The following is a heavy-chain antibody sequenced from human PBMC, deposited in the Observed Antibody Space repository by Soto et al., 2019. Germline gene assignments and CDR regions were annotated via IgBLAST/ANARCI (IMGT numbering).Heavy chain of an antibody. CDR3: ARGKGYCSSSTCI. J-gene: IGHJ4*02. V-gene: IGHV4-30-2*01. Sequence: SETLSLTCAVSGGSISSGGYSWSWIRQPPGKGLEWIGYIYHSGSTYYNPSLKSRVTISVDRSKNQFSLKLSSVTAADTAVYYCARGKGYCSSSTCIWGQGTLVTVSS. CDR1: GGSISSGGYS. D-gene: IGHD2-2*01. CDR2: IYHSGST.